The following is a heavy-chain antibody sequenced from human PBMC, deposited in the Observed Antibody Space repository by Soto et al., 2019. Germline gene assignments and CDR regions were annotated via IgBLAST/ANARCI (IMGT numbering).Heavy chain of an antibody. J-gene: IGHJ4*02. CDR2: IYYSGST. CDR1: GGSISSSSYY. V-gene: IGHV4-39*01. CDR3: ARHPAVAAANFDY. Sequence: SETLSLTCTVSGGSISSSSYYWGWIRQPPGKGLEWIGSIYYSGSTYYNPSLKSRVTISVDTSKNQFSLKLSSVTAADTAVYYCARHPAVAAANFDYWGQGTLVTVSS. D-gene: IGHD6-19*01.